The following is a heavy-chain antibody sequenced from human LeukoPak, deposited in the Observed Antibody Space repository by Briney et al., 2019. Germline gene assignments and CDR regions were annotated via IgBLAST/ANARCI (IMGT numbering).Heavy chain of an antibody. Sequence: ASVKVSCKASGYTFTSYYMHWVRQAPGQGLEWMRIINPSGGSTSYAQKFQGRVTMTRDTSTSTVYMELSSLRSEDTAVYYCAREAGTTNPFDYWGQGTLVTVSS. CDR2: INPSGGST. CDR1: GYTFTSYY. V-gene: IGHV1-46*01. J-gene: IGHJ4*02. D-gene: IGHD1-1*01. CDR3: AREAGTTNPFDY.